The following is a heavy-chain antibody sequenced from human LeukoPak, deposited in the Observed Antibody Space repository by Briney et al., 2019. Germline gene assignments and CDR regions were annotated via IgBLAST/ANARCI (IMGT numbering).Heavy chain of an antibody. J-gene: IGHJ3*02. CDR3: AREGTSNGFDI. CDR1: GFTFNTYE. CDR2: TSSSGTTK. V-gene: IGHV3-48*03. Sequence: PGGSLRLSCAASGFTFNTYEMNWVRQAPAKGREWVSWTSSSGTTKYYADSVKGRFTISRDNAKKSLYLQMNSLRAEDTAVYYCAREGTSNGFDIWGQGIMVTVSS. D-gene: IGHD1-1*01.